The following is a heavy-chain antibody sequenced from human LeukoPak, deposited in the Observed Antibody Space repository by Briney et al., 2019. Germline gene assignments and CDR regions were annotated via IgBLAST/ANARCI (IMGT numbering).Heavy chain of an antibody. V-gene: IGHV4-31*03. CDR2: IYYSGTT. CDR1: GGSISSGNYY. D-gene: IGHD5-18*01. CDR3: ARADTGYHGFDI. J-gene: IGHJ3*02. Sequence: SQTLSLTCSVSGGSISSGNYYCSWIRQHPGKGLEWIGSIYYSGTTSYAPSLKSRVSISVETSKNQFSLRLSSVTAADTAVYYCARADTGYHGFDIWGQGTMVTVSS.